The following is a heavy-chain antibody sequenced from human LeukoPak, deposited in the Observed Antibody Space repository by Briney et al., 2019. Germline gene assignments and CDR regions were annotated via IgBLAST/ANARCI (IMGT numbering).Heavy chain of an antibody. CDR3: ARERVIRGVITYYYYYCMDV. Sequence: SETLSLTCTVSGGSISSYYWTWIRQPAGKGLEWIGRIYTNGSTNYNPSLKSRVTMSVDTSKNQFSLKLSSVTAADTAVYYCARERVIRGVITYYYYYCMDVWGKGTTVTVSS. D-gene: IGHD3-10*01. J-gene: IGHJ6*03. V-gene: IGHV4-4*07. CDR2: IYTNGST. CDR1: GGSISSYY.